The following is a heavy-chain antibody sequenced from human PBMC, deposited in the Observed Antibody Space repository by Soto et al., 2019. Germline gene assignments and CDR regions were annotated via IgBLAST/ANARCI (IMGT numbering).Heavy chain of an antibody. V-gene: IGHV3-48*01. Sequence: PGGSLRLSCAASEFTFSSYSMNWVRQAPGKGLEWVSYISSSSSTIYYADSVKGRFTISRDNAKNSLYLQMNSLRAEDTAVYYCARVTGEAESLLWYQLFVFDYWGQGTLVTVSS. D-gene: IGHD2-2*01. CDR3: ARVTGEAESLLWYQLFVFDY. J-gene: IGHJ4*02. CDR1: EFTFSSYS. CDR2: ISSSSSTI.